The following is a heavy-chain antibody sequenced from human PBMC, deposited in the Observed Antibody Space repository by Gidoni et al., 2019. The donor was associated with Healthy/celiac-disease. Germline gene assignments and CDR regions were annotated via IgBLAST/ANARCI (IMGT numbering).Heavy chain of an antibody. V-gene: IGHV3-11*01. D-gene: IGHD3-16*02. CDR3: ARERRGYDYIWGSYRYDYYYGMDV. CDR1: GFTFSDSY. Sequence: QVQLVESGGGLVKPGVSLRLSCAASGFTFSDSYMSCIRQAPGKGLEWVSYISSSGSTIHYADSVKGRFTISRDNAKNSLYLQMNSLRAEDTAVYYCARERRGYDYIWGSYRYDYYYGMDVWGQGTTVTVSS. CDR2: ISSSGSTI. J-gene: IGHJ6*02.